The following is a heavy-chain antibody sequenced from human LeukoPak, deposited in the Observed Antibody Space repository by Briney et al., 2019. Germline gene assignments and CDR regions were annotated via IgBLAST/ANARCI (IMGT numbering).Heavy chain of an antibody. D-gene: IGHD1-26*01. CDR2: ISGSGVTT. J-gene: IGHJ6*01. CDR1: GFIFSPYA. Sequence: GGSLRLSCTASGFIFSPYAMSWVRQAPGKGLEWVSGISGSGVTTFYAESVKGRFTVSRDKSKNMVFLHMNSLTAEDTASYYCAKGLREKTYTGPLNYYSYY. CDR3: AKGLREKTYTGPLNYYSYY. V-gene: IGHV3-23*01.